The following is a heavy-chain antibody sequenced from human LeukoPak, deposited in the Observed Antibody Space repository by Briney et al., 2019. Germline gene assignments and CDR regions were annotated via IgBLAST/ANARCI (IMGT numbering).Heavy chain of an antibody. D-gene: IGHD3-16*02. J-gene: IGHJ4*02. CDR1: GGSISSGDYY. CDR2: IYYSGST. CDR3: ARGDYVWGSYRYPGSFDY. Sequence: SETLSLTCTVSGGSISSGDYYWSWIRQPPGKGLEWIGYIYYSGSTNYNPSLKSRVTISVDTSKNQFSLKLSSVTAADTAVYYCARGDYVWGSYRYPGSFDYWGQGTLVTVSS. V-gene: IGHV4-61*08.